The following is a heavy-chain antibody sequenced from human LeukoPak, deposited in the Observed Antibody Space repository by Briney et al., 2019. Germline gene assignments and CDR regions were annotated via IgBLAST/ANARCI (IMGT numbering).Heavy chain of an antibody. Sequence: PGGSLRLSCAASGFTFDDYAMHWVRQAPGKGLEWVSGISWNSGSIGYADSVKGRFTISRDNAKNSLYLQMNSLRAEDTALYYCAKESRPHYDILTGYYIGAFDIWGQGTMVTVSS. CDR3: AKESRPHYDILTGYYIGAFDI. J-gene: IGHJ3*02. V-gene: IGHV3-9*01. CDR2: ISWNSGSI. CDR1: GFTFDDYA. D-gene: IGHD3-9*01.